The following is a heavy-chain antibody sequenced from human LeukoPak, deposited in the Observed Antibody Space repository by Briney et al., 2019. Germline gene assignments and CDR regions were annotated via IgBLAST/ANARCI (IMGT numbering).Heavy chain of an antibody. CDR3: ARDYYDSSGYPFNFDY. CDR1: GYTFTGYY. Sequence: ASVKVSCKASGYTFTGYYMHWVRQAPGQGLEWMGWINPNSGGTNYAQKFQGRVTMTRDTSISTAYMELSRLRSDDTAVYYCARDYYDSSGYPFNFDYWGKGTLFTVSP. J-gene: IGHJ4*02. V-gene: IGHV1-2*02. D-gene: IGHD3-22*01. CDR2: INPNSGGT.